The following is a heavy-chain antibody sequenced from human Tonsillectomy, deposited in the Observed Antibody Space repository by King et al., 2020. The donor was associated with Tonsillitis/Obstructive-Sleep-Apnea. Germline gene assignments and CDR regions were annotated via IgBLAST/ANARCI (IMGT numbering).Heavy chain of an antibody. D-gene: IGHD1-26*01. CDR1: GGSISSYY. CDR3: ARHAPSLVGYYYYYYMDV. J-gene: IGHJ6*03. Sequence: QLQESGPGLVKPSETLSLTCTVSGGSISSYYWSWIRQPPGKGLEWIGYIYYSGSTNYNPSLKSRVTISVDTSKNQFSLKLSSVTAADTAVYYCARHAPSLVGYYYYYYMDVWGKGTTVTVSS. CDR2: IYYSGST. V-gene: IGHV4-59*08.